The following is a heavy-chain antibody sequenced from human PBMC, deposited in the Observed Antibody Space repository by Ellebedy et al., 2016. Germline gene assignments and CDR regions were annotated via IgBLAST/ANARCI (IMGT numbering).Heavy chain of an antibody. J-gene: IGHJ4*02. Sequence: GGSLRLXXAASGFTFADYGMPWVRQAPGKGLEWVSSISWNSGSIGYGDSVKGRFTISRDNAKNSLYLQMNSLGTEDTAFYYCAKDRDRWSNFDYWGQGILVTVSS. V-gene: IGHV3-9*01. CDR2: ISWNSGSI. D-gene: IGHD4-23*01. CDR3: AKDRDRWSNFDY. CDR1: GFTFADYG.